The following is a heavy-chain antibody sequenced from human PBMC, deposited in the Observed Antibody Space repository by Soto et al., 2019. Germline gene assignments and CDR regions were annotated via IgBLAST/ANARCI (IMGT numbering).Heavy chain of an antibody. D-gene: IGHD6-19*01. Sequence: PGGSLRLSCAASGFTFSSYAMHWVRQAPGKGLEWVAVISYDGSNKYYADSVKGRFTISRDNSKNTLYLQMNSLRAEDTAVYYCARDLRDSSGWTGKTDYWGQGTLVTVSS. V-gene: IGHV3-30-3*01. J-gene: IGHJ4*02. CDR1: GFTFSSYA. CDR3: ARDLRDSSGWTGKTDY. CDR2: ISYDGSNK.